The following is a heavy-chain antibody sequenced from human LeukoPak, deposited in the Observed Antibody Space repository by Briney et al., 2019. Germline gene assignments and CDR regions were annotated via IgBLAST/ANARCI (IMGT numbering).Heavy chain of an antibody. CDR3: ARDLFEAVGATYLDY. CDR2: ISYDGSNK. J-gene: IGHJ4*02. D-gene: IGHD1-26*01. CDR1: GFTFNSYA. Sequence: GGSLRLSCAASGFTFNSYAMHWVRQAPGKGLEGVAVISYDGSNKYYADSVKGRLTISRDNSKNTLYLQMNSLRAEDTAVYYCARDLFEAVGATYLDYWGQGTLVTVSS. V-gene: IGHV3-30-3*01.